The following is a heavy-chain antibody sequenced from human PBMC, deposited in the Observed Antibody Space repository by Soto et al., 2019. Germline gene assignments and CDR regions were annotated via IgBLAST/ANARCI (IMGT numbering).Heavy chain of an antibody. D-gene: IGHD2-21*01. CDR3: ARAQCGGDCSLDDAFDI. J-gene: IGHJ3*02. Sequence: GGSLRLSCAASGFTFSDYYMSWIRQAPGKGLEWVSYISSSGSTIYYADSVKGRFTISRDNAKNSLYLQMNSLRAEDTAVYYCARAQCGGDCSLDDAFDIWGQGTMVTVSS. CDR2: ISSSGSTI. CDR1: GFTFSDYY. V-gene: IGHV3-11*01.